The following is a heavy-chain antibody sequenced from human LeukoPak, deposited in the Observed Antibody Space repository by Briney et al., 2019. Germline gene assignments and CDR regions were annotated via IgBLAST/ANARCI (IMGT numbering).Heavy chain of an antibody. CDR1: GYTFTSYG. CDR2: ISAYNGNT. J-gene: IGHJ3*02. Sequence: ASVKVSCKASGYTFTSYGISWVRQAPGQGLEWMGWISAYNGNTNYAQKLQGRVTMTTDTSTSTAYMELRSLRSDDTAVYYCASGCSSTSCYGDAFDIWGQGTMVTVSS. D-gene: IGHD2-2*01. CDR3: ASGCSSTSCYGDAFDI. V-gene: IGHV1-18*01.